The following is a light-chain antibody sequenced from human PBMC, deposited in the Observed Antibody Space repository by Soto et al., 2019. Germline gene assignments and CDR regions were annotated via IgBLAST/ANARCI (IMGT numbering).Light chain of an antibody. CDR3: CSYTGSSTYV. CDR2: EVS. CDR1: SSDVGGYNY. J-gene: IGLJ1*01. Sequence: QSALTQPPSASGSPGQSVTISCTGTSSDVGGYNYVSWSQQHPGKAPQLMIYEVSKRPSGVSNRFSGSKSGNTASLTISGRQPADDADDYCCSYTGSSTYVFGTGTKLTVL. V-gene: IGLV2-14*01.